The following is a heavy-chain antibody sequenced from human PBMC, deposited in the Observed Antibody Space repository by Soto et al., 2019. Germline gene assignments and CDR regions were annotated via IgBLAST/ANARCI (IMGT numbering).Heavy chain of an antibody. V-gene: IGHV1-46*01. D-gene: IGHD4-17*01. J-gene: IGHJ3*02. CDR3: ERVNEETTAAAFDI. CDR2: ISPSGGTT. Sequence: ASVKVSCKASGYTFTTYYIQWVRQAPGQGLEWMGVISPSGGTTNYAQKFQGRVTITADKSTSTAYMEMSSLRSEETAVYYCERVNEETTAAAFDIWGQGTMVTVSS. CDR1: GYTFTTYY.